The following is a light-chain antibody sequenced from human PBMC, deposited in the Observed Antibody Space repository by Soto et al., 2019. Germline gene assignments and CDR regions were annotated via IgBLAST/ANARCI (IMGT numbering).Light chain of an antibody. Sequence: EGVLTQSPVTLSLSPGEIATLSCMASQSFRGLLAWYQQKPGQAPRLLIYDAYNRATGIPPRFSGSGSGTDFTLTISSLEPEDSAVYYCQQRHMWPITFGQGTRLEIK. CDR1: QSFRGL. CDR3: QQRHMWPIT. V-gene: IGKV3-11*01. CDR2: DAY. J-gene: IGKJ5*01.